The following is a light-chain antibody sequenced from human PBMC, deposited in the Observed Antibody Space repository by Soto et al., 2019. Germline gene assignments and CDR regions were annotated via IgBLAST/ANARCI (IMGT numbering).Light chain of an antibody. CDR3: QQYGSSLALT. V-gene: IGKV3-20*01. CDR1: QSVSSSY. J-gene: IGKJ4*01. CDR2: GAS. Sequence: EIVLTQSPGTLSLSPGERATLSCRASQSVSSSYLAWYQQKPGQAPRLLSYGASSRATGIPVRFSGSGSGTDFTLTISRLEPEDFAVYYCQQYGSSLALTFGGGTKVEIK.